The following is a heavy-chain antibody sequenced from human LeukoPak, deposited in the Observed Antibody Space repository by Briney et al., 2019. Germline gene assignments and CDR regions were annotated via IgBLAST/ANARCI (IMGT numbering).Heavy chain of an antibody. CDR3: ARDGSSGWYSYYYYYMDV. CDR2: IYHSGST. CDR1: GYSISSGYY. Sequence: PSETLSLTCTVSGYSISSGYYWGWIRQPPGKGLEWIGSIYHSGSTYYNPSLKSRVTISIDTSKNQFSLKLSSVTAADTAVYYCARDGSSGWYSYYYYYMDVWGKGTTVTVSS. D-gene: IGHD6-19*01. V-gene: IGHV4-38-2*02. J-gene: IGHJ6*03.